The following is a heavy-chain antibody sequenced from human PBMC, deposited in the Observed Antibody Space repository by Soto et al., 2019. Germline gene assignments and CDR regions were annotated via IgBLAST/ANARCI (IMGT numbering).Heavy chain of an antibody. CDR2: INPSGGST. V-gene: IGHV1-46*03. J-gene: IGHJ3*02. CDR1: GYTFTSCY. Sequence: ASVKVSCKASGYTFTSCYMHWVRQAPGQGLEWMGIINPSGGSTSYAQKFQGRVTMTRDTSTSTVYMELSSLRSEDTAVYYCARDGYCSGGSCLPHAFDIWGQGTMVTVSS. CDR3: ARDGYCSGGSCLPHAFDI. D-gene: IGHD2-15*01.